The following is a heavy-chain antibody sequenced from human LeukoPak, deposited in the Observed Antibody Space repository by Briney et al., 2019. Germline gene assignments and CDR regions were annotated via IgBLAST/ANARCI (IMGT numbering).Heavy chain of an antibody. CDR3: ARGRGGSYFRNYYMDV. CDR2: IYHSGST. V-gene: IGHV4-38-2*02. J-gene: IGHJ6*03. D-gene: IGHD1-26*01. CDR1: GYSISSGYY. Sequence: PSETLSLTCTVSGYSISSGYYWGWIRQPPGKGLEWIGSIYHSGSTYYNPSLKSRVTISVDTSKNQFSLKLSSVTAADTAVYYCARGRGGSYFRNYYMDVWGKGTTVTVSS.